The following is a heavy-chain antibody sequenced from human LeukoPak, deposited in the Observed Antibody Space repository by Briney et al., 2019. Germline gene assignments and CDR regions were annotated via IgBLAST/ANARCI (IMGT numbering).Heavy chain of an antibody. V-gene: IGHV6-1*01. CDR1: GDSVSSNSGT. CDR2: TYYRSKWYN. D-gene: IGHD5/OR15-5a*01. Sequence: SQTLSLTCALSGDSVSSNSGTWNWIRQSPSRGLEWLGRTYYRSKWYNDYAVSVESRITINPDTSKNHFSLQLNSVTPDDTAVYYCARGKSKRLDVWGQGTTVTVSS. J-gene: IGHJ6*02. CDR3: ARGKSKRLDV.